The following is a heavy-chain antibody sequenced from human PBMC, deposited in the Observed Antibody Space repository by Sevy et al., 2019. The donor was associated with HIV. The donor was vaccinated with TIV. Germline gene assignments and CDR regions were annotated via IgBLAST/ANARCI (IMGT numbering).Heavy chain of an antibody. CDR1: GFTFSSYA. D-gene: IGHD3-16*02. V-gene: IGHV3-30-3*01. J-gene: IGHJ3*02. CDR3: ARDMWKAYDYVWGSYRYPAFDI. Sequence: GGSLRLSCAASGFTFSSYAMHWVRQAPGKGLEWVAVISYDGSNKYYADSVKGRFTISRDNSKNTLYLQMNSLRAEDTAVYYCARDMWKAYDYVWGSYRYPAFDIWGQRTMVTVSS. CDR2: ISYDGSNK.